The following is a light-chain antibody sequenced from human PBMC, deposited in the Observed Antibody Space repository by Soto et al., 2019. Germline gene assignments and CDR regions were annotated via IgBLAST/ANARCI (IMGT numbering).Light chain of an antibody. CDR3: QQYAGSPRT. CDR1: QSVSIGS. CDR2: GAS. J-gene: IGKJ2*01. Sequence: EIVFTQAPGTLSVSPGERATLSCRASQSVSIGSLAWYQQKRGQAPRLLIYGASSRATGIPDRFSGSGSETDFTLTITRLEPEDSAVYYCQQYAGSPRTFGRGTKVDIK. V-gene: IGKV3-20*01.